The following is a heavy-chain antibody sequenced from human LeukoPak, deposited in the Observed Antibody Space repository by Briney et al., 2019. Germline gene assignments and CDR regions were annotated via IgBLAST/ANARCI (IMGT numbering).Heavy chain of an antibody. CDR3: ARGGDVLVVTQKKKKPLDV. J-gene: IGHJ4*02. D-gene: IGHD3-22*01. CDR1: GESFGGYY. V-gene: IGHV4-34*01. Sequence: PSETLSLTCAVSGESFGGYYWTWIRQPPGKGLEWIGEINHFGTSNYNASLKSRVTLSVDTSKRQFSLQLTSLTVADTAVYYCARGGDVLVVTQKKKKPLDVWGQGMLVTVSS. CDR2: INHFGTS.